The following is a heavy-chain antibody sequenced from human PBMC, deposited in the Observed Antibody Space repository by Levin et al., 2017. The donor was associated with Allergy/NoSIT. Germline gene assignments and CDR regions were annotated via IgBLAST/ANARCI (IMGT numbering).Heavy chain of an antibody. Sequence: SETLSLTCTVSGGSISNYYWSWIRQSPEKGLEWIGYINDRGTTKSNPSLRSRVTISLDTSKNQFSPKLRSVTAADTAVYYCAGGGGHYYDTSGYQWGQGTLVTVST. CDR3: AGGGGHYYDTSGYQ. D-gene: IGHD3-22*01. J-gene: IGHJ4*02. CDR1: GGSISNYY. CDR2: INDRGTT. V-gene: IGHV4-59*01.